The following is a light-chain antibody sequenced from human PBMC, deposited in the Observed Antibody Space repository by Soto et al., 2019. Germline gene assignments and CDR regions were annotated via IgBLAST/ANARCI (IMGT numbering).Light chain of an antibody. CDR2: EGN. CDR1: SSHIGSSNL. J-gene: IGLJ2*01. V-gene: IGLV2-14*02. Sequence: QSVLTQPASVSGSPGQSITISCTASSSHIGSSNLVSWYQHHSGKAPKLIIYEGNKRPSGVSNRFSGSKSGKTASLTISGLQAEDEGTYYCCSYTSSDTRVFGGGTKLTVL. CDR3: CSYTSSDTRV.